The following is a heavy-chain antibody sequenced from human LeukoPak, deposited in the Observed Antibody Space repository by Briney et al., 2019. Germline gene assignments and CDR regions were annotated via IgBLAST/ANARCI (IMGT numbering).Heavy chain of an antibody. CDR2: ISSSSSTI. CDR3: ARGSTAGDFWSGYYKSWFDP. Sequence: GGSLRLSCAASGFTFSSYSMNWVRQAPGKGLEWVSYISSSSSTIYYAGSVKGRFTISRDNAKNSLYLQMNSLRDEDTAVYYCARGSTAGDFWSGYYKSWFDPWGQGTLVTVSS. CDR1: GFTFSSYS. J-gene: IGHJ5*02. V-gene: IGHV3-48*02. D-gene: IGHD3-3*01.